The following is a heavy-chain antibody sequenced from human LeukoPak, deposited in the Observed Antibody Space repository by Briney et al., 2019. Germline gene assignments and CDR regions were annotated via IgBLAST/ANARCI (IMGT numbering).Heavy chain of an antibody. CDR1: GYTFTGYY. J-gene: IGHJ5*02. CDR3: ARGAYGSESLNWFDP. CDR2: INPNSGGT. Sequence: ASVKVSCKASGYTFTGYYMHWVRQAPGQGLEWMGWINPNSGGTNYAQKFQGRVTMTRDTSISTAYMELSRLRSDDTAVYYCARGAYGSESLNWFDPWGQGTLVTVSS. V-gene: IGHV1-2*02. D-gene: IGHD3-10*01.